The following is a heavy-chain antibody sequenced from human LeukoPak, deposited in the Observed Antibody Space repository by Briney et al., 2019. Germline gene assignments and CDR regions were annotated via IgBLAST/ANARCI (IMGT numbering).Heavy chain of an antibody. CDR3: ARVPRIAAAGMNWYFDL. CDR1: GYTFTSYY. CDR2: INPSGGST. Sequence: ASVKVSCKASGYTFTSYYMHWVRQAPGQGLEWMGIINPSGGSTSYAQKFQGRVTMTRDTSTSTVYMELSSLRSEDTAVYYCARVPRIAAAGMNWYFDLWGRGTLVTVSS. D-gene: IGHD6-13*01. V-gene: IGHV1-46*03. J-gene: IGHJ2*01.